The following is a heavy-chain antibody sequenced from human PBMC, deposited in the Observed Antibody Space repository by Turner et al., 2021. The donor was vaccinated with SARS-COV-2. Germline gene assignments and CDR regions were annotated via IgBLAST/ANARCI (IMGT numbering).Heavy chain of an antibody. J-gene: IGHJ4*02. Sequence: EVQLLESGGGLVQPGGSLRLSCAASGFTFSSYAMSWVRQAPGKGLGWVSASSGSGGTTYYADSVKGRFTISRDNSKNKLFLQMNSLRAEDTAVYYCAKADRVMIVVVITLFDYWGQGTLVTVSS. CDR3: AKADRVMIVVVITLFDY. CDR1: GFTFSSYA. V-gene: IGHV3-23*01. CDR2: SSGSGGTT. D-gene: IGHD3-22*01.